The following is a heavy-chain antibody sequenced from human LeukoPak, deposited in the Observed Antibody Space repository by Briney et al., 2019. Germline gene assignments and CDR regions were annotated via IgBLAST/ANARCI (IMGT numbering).Heavy chain of an antibody. Sequence: ASETLSLTCAVSGGSISSGGYSWSWIRQPPGKGLEWIGCIYHSGSTYYNPSLKSRVTISVDRSKNQFSLKLSSVTAADTAVYYCAREVTIFGGNARYYYYGMDVWGQGTTVTVSS. CDR1: GGSISSGGYS. D-gene: IGHD3-3*01. CDR3: AREVTIFGGNARYYYYGMDV. CDR2: IYHSGST. V-gene: IGHV4-30-2*01. J-gene: IGHJ6*02.